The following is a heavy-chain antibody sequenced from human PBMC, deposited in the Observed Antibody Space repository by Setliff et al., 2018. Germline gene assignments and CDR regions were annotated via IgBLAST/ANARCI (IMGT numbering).Heavy chain of an antibody. CDR2: IRYDGSFK. J-gene: IGHJ4*02. Sequence: HPGGSLRLSCAASGFTFSSYGMHWVRQAPGKGLEWVALIRYDGSFKHYGASVKGRFTISRDNSKNTLYLQMNGLRAEDTAVYYCAREPFPYYFDYWGQGTLVTVSS. CDR1: GFTFSSYG. CDR3: AREPFPYYFDY. V-gene: IGHV3-30*02.